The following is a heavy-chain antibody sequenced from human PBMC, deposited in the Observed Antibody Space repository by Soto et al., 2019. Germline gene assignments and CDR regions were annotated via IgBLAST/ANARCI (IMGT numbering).Heavy chain of an antibody. D-gene: IGHD1-7*01. CDR2: IYYSGST. J-gene: IGHJ6*02. CDR1: GGSISSSSYY. V-gene: IGHV4-39*01. CDR3: ARSYNWNLFDHYYGMDV. Sequence: SETLSLTCTVSGGSISSSSYYWGWIRQPPGKGLEWIGSIYYSGSTYYNPSLKSRVTISVDTSKNPFSLKLSSVTAADTAVYYCARSYNWNLFDHYYGMDVWGQGTTVTVSS.